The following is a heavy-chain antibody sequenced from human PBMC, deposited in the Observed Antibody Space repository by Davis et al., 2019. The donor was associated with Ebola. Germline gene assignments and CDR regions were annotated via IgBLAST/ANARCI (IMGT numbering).Heavy chain of an antibody. Sequence: GESLKISCVASGFTFSSYWMHWVRQVPGKGLLWVSRMNNDGSTIYYADSVKGRFTISRDNAKNSLYLQMNSLRAEDTAVYYCARAVNYYYYGMDVWGKGTTVTVSS. CDR3: ARAVNYYYYGMDV. CDR1: GFTFSSYW. J-gene: IGHJ6*04. V-gene: IGHV3-74*01. D-gene: IGHD4-17*01. CDR2: MNNDGSTI.